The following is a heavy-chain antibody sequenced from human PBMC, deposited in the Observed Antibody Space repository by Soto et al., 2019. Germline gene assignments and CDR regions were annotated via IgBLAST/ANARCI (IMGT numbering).Heavy chain of an antibody. J-gene: IGHJ4*02. CDR2: ISGSGGST. CDR1: GFTFSSYA. V-gene: IGHV3-23*01. CDR3: AKVFYYYDSSGYYYFDY. D-gene: IGHD3-22*01. Sequence: LRLSCAASGFTFSSYAMSWVRQAPGKGLEWVSAISGSGGSTYYADSVKGRFTISRDNSKNTLYLQMNSLRAEDTAVYYCAKVFYYYDSSGYYYFDYWGQGTMVTVSS.